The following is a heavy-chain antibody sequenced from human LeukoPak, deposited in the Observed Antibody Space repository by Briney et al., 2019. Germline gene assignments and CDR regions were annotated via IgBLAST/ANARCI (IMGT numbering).Heavy chain of an antibody. D-gene: IGHD2-15*01. CDR3: ARYCIYCSGGSSDPPFDY. CDR1: GYTFTSYY. CDR2: INPSGGST. J-gene: IGHJ4*02. V-gene: IGHV1-46*01. Sequence: ASVKVSCKASGYTFTSYYMHWVRQAPGQGLEWMGIINPSGGSTSYAQKFQGRVTMTRDMSTSTVYMELSSLRSEDTAVYYCARYCIYCSGGSSDPPFDYWGQGTLVTVSS.